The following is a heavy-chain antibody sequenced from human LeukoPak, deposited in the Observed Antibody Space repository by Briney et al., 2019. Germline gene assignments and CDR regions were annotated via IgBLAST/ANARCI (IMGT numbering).Heavy chain of an antibody. CDR1: GFTFSSYW. CDR2: IKQDGSEK. D-gene: IGHD2-15*01. CDR3: ARARGIVVVVAATLRTNYYMDV. J-gene: IGHJ6*03. Sequence: GGSLRLSCAASGFTFSSYWMSWVRQAPGKGLERVANIKQDGSEKYYVDSVKGRFTISRDNAKNSLYLQMNSLRAEDTALYYCARARGIVVVVAATLRTNYYMDVWGKGTTVTVSS. V-gene: IGHV3-7*03.